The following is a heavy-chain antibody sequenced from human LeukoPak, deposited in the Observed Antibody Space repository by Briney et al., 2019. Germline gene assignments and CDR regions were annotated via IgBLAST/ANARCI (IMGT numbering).Heavy chain of an antibody. V-gene: IGHV3-9*01. Sequence: GRSLRLSCAASGFTFDDYAMHWVRQAPGKGLEWVSGISWNSGIIGYADSVKGRFTISRDNAKNSLYLQMNSLRTEDTAFYYCAKVSEVTTYYFDYWGQGTLVTVSS. CDR2: ISWNSGII. CDR1: GFTFDDYA. J-gene: IGHJ4*02. CDR3: AKVSEVTTYYFDY. D-gene: IGHD4-17*01.